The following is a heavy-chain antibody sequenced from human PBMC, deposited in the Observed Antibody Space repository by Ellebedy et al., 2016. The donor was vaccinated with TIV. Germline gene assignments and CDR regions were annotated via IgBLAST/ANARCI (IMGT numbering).Heavy chain of an antibody. Sequence: SETLSLTXTVSGGSISSSTYYWGWIRQPPGKGLEWIGSIYYNGSTYYNPSLKSRVTISVDTSKSQFSLELRSVTAADTAVYYCARGQQLQRRFPYWGQGTLVTVSS. V-gene: IGHV4-39*07. J-gene: IGHJ4*02. CDR2: IYYNGST. CDR1: GGSISSSTYY. D-gene: IGHD1-1*01. CDR3: ARGQQLQRRFPY.